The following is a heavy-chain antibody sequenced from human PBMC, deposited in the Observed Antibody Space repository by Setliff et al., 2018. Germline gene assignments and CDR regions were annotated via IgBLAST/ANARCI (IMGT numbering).Heavy chain of an antibody. J-gene: IGHJ6*03. CDR1: GGSISSGGYY. V-gene: IGHV4-31*03. CDR3: ARAAAAAYYYYYMDV. Sequence: SETLSLTCTVSGGSISSGGYYWTWIRQHPGKGLEWIGHICYSGTTYYNPSLKSRVSMSVDTSKNHFSLKLTSVTATDTAVYYCARAAAAAYYYYYMDVWGKGTTVTVSS. CDR2: ICYSGTT. D-gene: IGHD2-2*01.